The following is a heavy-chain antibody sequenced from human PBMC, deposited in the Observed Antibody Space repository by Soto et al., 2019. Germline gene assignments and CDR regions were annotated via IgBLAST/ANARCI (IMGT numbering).Heavy chain of an antibody. CDR1: GDSVSSSSAA. D-gene: IGHD1-7*01. J-gene: IGHJ4*02. CDR3: ARGRNYALDY. Sequence: SQTLSLTCAISGDSVSSSSAAWNRIRQSPSRGLEWLGRTFYRSKWYNEYAVSVKSRITINPDTSKNQFSLQLNSVTPEDTAVYFCARGRNYALDYWTQGTLVTVSS. V-gene: IGHV6-1*01. CDR2: TFYRSKWYN.